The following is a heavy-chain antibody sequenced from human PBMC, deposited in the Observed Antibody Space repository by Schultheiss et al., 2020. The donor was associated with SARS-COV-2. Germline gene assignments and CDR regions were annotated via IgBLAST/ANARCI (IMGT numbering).Heavy chain of an antibody. D-gene: IGHD3-3*01. CDR3: VRNGFYSLHY. CDR2: IYYSGST. V-gene: IGHV4-31*09. J-gene: IGHJ4*02. CDR1: GGSISSGDYY. Sequence: TLSLTCTVSGGSISSGDYYWSWIRQHPGKGLEWIGYIYYSGSTNYNPSLKSRVTISVDTSKNQISLNLNSVTAADTAVYYCVRNGFYSLHYWGQGILVTVSS.